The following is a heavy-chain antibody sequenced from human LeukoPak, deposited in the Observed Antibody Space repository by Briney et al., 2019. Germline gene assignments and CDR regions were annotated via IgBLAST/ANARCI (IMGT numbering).Heavy chain of an antibody. Sequence: GGSLRLSCAASEFTFSDYYMSWIRQAPGKGLQWLSYISDGGTTIFDADSVKGRFTISRDNAKKSLYLQLNSLRAEDTAVYYCARVGKVGATGALDIWGQGTLVTVSS. CDR2: ISDGGTTI. CDR3: ARVGKVGATGALDI. V-gene: IGHV3-11*04. CDR1: EFTFSDYY. J-gene: IGHJ3*02. D-gene: IGHD1-26*01.